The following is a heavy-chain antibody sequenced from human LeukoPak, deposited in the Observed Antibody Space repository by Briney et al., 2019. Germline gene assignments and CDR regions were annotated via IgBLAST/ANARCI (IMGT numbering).Heavy chain of an antibody. D-gene: IGHD4-17*01. CDR2: IYSRGST. CDR1: GGSISSYS. Sequence: AGTLSLTCTVSGGSISSYSWSWIRQPPGKGLEWIGYIYSRGSTNDKPSLKSRVTISRDTSKNQLSLRVTSVTAADTAMYYCARHYLYGDPSAFDIWGQGTMVTVSS. V-gene: IGHV4-59*08. CDR3: ARHYLYGDPSAFDI. J-gene: IGHJ3*02.